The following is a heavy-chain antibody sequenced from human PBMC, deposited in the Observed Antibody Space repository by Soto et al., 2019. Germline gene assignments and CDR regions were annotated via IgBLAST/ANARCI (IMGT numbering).Heavy chain of an antibody. CDR3: ARDQDCFDP. J-gene: IGHJ5*02. Sequence: ASVKVSCKASGYTFTGYYLHWVRQAPGQGLEWMGWINPNSGGTNYAQEFQGRVTMTRDTSISTAYMELSRLRSDDTAVYYCARDQDCFDPWGQGTPVTVSS. CDR1: GYTFTGYY. CDR2: INPNSGGT. V-gene: IGHV1-2*02.